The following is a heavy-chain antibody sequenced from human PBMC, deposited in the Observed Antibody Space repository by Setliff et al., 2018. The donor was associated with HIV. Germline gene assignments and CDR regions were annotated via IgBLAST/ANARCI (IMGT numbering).Heavy chain of an antibody. CDR3: ASPTAIPH. CDR2: IIPIFGTA. J-gene: IGHJ4*02. V-gene: IGHV1-69*05. D-gene: IGHD2-21*02. CDR1: GDTFSNYA. Sequence: ASVKVSCKASGDTFSNYAISWVRQAPGQGLEWMGGIIPIFGTASHAQKFQGRVTITRDTSASTAYMELSSLRPEDTAVYYCASPTAIPHWGQGTLVTVSS.